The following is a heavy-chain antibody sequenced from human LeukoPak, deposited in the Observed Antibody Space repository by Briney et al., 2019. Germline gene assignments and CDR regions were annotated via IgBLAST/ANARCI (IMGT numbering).Heavy chain of an antibody. J-gene: IGHJ4*02. CDR3: AKDLPVGYSDGNFDY. CDR1: GFTFSSYA. Sequence: GGSLRLSCAASGFTFSSYAMSWVRQAPGKGLEWVSAISGSGGSTYYADSVKGRLTISRDNSKNTLYLQMNSLRAEDTAVYYCAKDLPVGYSDGNFDYWGQGTLVTVPS. D-gene: IGHD5-18*01. V-gene: IGHV3-23*01. CDR2: ISGSGGST.